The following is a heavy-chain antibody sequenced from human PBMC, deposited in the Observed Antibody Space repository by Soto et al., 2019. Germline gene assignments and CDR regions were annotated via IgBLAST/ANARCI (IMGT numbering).Heavy chain of an antibody. CDR1: GYTFTSYA. D-gene: IGHD2-21*01. J-gene: IGHJ5*02. CDR2: INTNTGNP. Sequence: QVPLVQSGSELKKPGASVKVSCKASGYTFTSYAMNWVRQAPGQGLEWMGWINTNTGNPTYAQGFTGRFVFSLDHSVSTAHLQICSLKAEDTDVYYCARALPYWSPDWFYPWGQGTLVTVSS. CDR3: ARALPYWSPDWFYP. V-gene: IGHV7-4-1*01.